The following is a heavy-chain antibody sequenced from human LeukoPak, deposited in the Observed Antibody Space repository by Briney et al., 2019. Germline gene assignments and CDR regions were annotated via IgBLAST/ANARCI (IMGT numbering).Heavy chain of an antibody. CDR2: INPNSGGT. J-gene: IGHJ4*02. D-gene: IGHD5-18*01. Sequence: ASVKVSCKASGYTFTGYYMHWVRQAPGQGLEWMGWINPNSGGTNYAQKSQGWVTMTRDTSISTAYMELSRLRSDDTAVYYCARGGGIQLSPQEADYWGQGTLVTVSS. CDR1: GYTFTGYY. V-gene: IGHV1-2*04. CDR3: ARGGGIQLSPQEADY.